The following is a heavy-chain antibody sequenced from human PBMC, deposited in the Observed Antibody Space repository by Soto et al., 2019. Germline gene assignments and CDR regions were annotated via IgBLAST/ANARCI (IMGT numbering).Heavy chain of an antibody. Sequence: EVQLVESGGGLVKPGGSLRLSCAASGFIFSIYNMNWVRQAPGKGLEWVSSISSSSTYTYYADSVKGRFTISRDNAKNSLYLQMNSLRAEDTAVYYFARLYNYGYGLDYWGQGTLVTVSS. CDR2: ISSSSTYT. V-gene: IGHV3-21*01. CDR3: ARLYNYGYGLDY. D-gene: IGHD5-18*01. CDR1: GFIFSIYN. J-gene: IGHJ4*02.